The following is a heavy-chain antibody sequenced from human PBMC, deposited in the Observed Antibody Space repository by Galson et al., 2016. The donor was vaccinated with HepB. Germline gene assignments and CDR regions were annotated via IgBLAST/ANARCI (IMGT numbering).Heavy chain of an antibody. D-gene: IGHD2-21*01. CDR2: MNPSGGTTT. V-gene: IGHV1-46*04. CDR1: GYTFTNNF. J-gene: IGHJ4*02. Sequence: SVKVSCKASGYTFTNNFMHWVRQAPGQGLEWMGQMNPSGGTTTSNAQKLQGRVTMTRDTSTSTFYMELSSLRSEDTALYYCAIEYCGTKCEKSFDYWGQGTLVTVSS. CDR3: AIEYCGTKCEKSFDY.